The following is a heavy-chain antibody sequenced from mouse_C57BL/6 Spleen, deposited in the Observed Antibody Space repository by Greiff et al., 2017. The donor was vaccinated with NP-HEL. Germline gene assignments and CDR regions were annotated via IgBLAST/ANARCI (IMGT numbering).Heavy chain of an antibody. CDR2: IDPSDSYT. V-gene: IGHV1-69*01. CDR1: GYTFTSYW. D-gene: IGHD4-1*01. Sequence: QVQLQQSGAELVMPGASVKLSCKASGYTFTSYWMHWVKQRPGQGLEWIGEIDPSDSYTNYNQKFKGKSTLTVDKSSSTAYMQLSSLTSEDSAVYDCARELGRDAMDYWGQGTSVTVSS. J-gene: IGHJ4*01. CDR3: ARELGRDAMDY.